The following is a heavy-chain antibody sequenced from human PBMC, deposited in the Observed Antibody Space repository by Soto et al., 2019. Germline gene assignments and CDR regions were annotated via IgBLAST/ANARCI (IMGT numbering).Heavy chain of an antibody. V-gene: IGHV3-33*01. Sequence: ESGGGVVQPGRSLRLSCAASGFTFSSYGMHWVRQAPGKGLEWVAVIWYDGSNKYYADSVKGRFTISRDNSKNTLYLQMNSLRAEDTAVYYCASGYGDYGGDAFDIWGQGTMVTVSS. J-gene: IGHJ3*02. CDR3: ASGYGDYGGDAFDI. CDR2: IWYDGSNK. D-gene: IGHD4-17*01. CDR1: GFTFSSYG.